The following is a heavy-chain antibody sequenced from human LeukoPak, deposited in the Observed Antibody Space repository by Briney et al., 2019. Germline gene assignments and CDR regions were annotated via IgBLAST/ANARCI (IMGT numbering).Heavy chain of an antibody. CDR1: GGSISSSSYY. CDR2: IYYSGST. CDR3: ARVQSRLSWFDL. V-gene: IGHV4-39*01. J-gene: IGHJ5*02. Sequence: SETLSLTCTVSGGSISSSSYYWGWIRQPPGKGLEWIGSIYYSGSTYYNPSLKSRVTISVDTSKNQFSLKLSSVTAADTAVYYCARVQSRLSWFDLWGQGTLVTVSS.